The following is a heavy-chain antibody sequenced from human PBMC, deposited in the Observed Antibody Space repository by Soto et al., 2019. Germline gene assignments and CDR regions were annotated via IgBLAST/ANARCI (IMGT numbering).Heavy chain of an antibody. D-gene: IGHD4-17*01. J-gene: IGHJ4*02. CDR3: ARATTTVTTRPTLGY. Sequence: EVQLVESGGGLIQPGGSLRLSCAASGFTFSSYWVHWVRQTPGKGLVWVSRIDREGSDTAYADSVKGRFTISRDNAKNTLYLQMNSLRAEDTAVYYCARATTTVTTRPTLGYWCQGTLVTVSS. CDR1: GFTFSSYW. V-gene: IGHV3-74*01. CDR2: IDREGSDT.